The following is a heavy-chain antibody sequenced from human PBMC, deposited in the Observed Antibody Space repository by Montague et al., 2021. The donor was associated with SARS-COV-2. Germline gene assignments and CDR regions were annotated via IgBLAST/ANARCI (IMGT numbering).Heavy chain of an antibody. V-gene: IGHV3-13*04. Sequence: SLRLSCAASGFTFSSYDMHWVRQATGEGLEWVSAIGTAGDTYYPGSVKGRFTISRENAKNSLYLQMNSLRAGDTAVYYCARGDTAMVRGYYYYGMDVWGQGTTVTVSS. D-gene: IGHD5-18*01. CDR3: ARGDTAMVRGYYYYGMDV. J-gene: IGHJ6*02. CDR1: GFTFSSYD. CDR2: IGTAGDT.